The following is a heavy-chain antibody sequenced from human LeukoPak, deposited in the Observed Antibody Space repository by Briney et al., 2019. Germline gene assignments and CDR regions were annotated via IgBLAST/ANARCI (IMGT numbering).Heavy chain of an antibody. Sequence: GGSLRLSCAASGFTFSNYSMNWVRQAPGKGLEWFSYITSTSSTTYYADSVKGRFTTSRDNAKNSLYLQMNSLRAEDTAVYYCARGGSFFVYWGQGTLVTVSS. V-gene: IGHV3-48*04. CDR3: ARGGSFFVY. CDR2: ITSTSSTT. J-gene: IGHJ4*02. D-gene: IGHD1-26*01. CDR1: GFTFSNYS.